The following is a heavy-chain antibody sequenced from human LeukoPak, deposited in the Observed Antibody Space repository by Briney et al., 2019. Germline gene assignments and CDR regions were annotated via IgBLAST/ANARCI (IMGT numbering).Heavy chain of an antibody. J-gene: IGHJ3*01. D-gene: IGHD3-22*01. CDR2: INHSGST. CDR1: GGSFSGYY. Sequence: SETLSLTCAVYGGSFSGYYWSWIRQPPGKGLEWIGEINHSGSTNYNPSLKSRVTISVDTSMNQFSLNLGSVTAADTAVYYCARRWVYDNRAFDAWGQGTMVTVSS. CDR3: ARRWVYDNRAFDA. V-gene: IGHV4-34*01.